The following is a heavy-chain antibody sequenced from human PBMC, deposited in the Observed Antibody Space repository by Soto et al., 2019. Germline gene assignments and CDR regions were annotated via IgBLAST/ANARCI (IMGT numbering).Heavy chain of an antibody. J-gene: IGHJ6*03. CDR3: ARGLGLGYYYYYMDV. CDR2: INSDGSST. D-gene: IGHD7-27*01. V-gene: IGHV3-74*01. Sequence: GGSLRLSCAASGFTFSSYWMHWVRQAPGKGLVWVSRINSDGSSTSYADSVKGRFTISRDNAKNTLYLQMNSLRAEDTAVYYCARGLGLGYYYYYMDVWGKGTTVTVSS. CDR1: GFTFSSYW.